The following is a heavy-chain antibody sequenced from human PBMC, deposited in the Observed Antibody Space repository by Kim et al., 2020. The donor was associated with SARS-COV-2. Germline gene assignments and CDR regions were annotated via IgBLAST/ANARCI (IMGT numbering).Heavy chain of an antibody. CDR2: IYYSGST. J-gene: IGHJ4*02. D-gene: IGHD6-13*01. CDR3: ARQDTGSLAAAGEPFDY. Sequence: SETLSLTCTVSGGSISSSSYYWGWIRQPPGKGLEWIGRIYYSGSTYYNPSLKSRVTISVDTSKNQFSLKLSSVTAADTAVYYCARQDTGSLAAAGEPFDYWGQGTLVTVSS. V-gene: IGHV4-39*01. CDR1: GGSISSSSYY.